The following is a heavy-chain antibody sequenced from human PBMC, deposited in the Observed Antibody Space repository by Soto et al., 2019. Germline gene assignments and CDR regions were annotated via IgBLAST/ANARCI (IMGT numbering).Heavy chain of an antibody. CDR2: IYSGGST. Sequence: GGSLRLSCAASGFTVSSNYMSWVRQAPGKGLDWFSVIYSGGSTYYADSVKGRFTISRYNSKNTLYLQMNSLRAEDTAVYYCARGLYSGWHYFDYWGQGTLVTAPQ. J-gene: IGHJ4*02. CDR3: ARGLYSGWHYFDY. CDR1: GFTVSSNY. D-gene: IGHD5-12*01. V-gene: IGHV3-66*01.